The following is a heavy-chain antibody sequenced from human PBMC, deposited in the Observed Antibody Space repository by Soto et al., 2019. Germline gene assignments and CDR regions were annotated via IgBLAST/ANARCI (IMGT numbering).Heavy chain of an antibody. CDR1: GFTFSSYW. J-gene: IGHJ6*02. V-gene: IGHV3-7*01. Sequence: GGSLRLSCAASGFTFSSYWMTWFRQAPGKGLEWVADMNQDGGEKYYVDSVKGRFTISRDNARTSLYLQMNSLRVEDTAVYYCASXDCSPSNCYNLYYGRDVWGQGTTVTVSS. D-gene: IGHD2-2*02. CDR3: ASXDCSPSNCYNLYYGRDV. CDR2: MNQDGGEK.